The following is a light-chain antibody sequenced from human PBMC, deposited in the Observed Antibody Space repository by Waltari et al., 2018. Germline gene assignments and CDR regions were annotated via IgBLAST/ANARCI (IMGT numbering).Light chain of an antibody. Sequence: EIVLTQSPGTLSLSPGDRATLSCRASQSVGRYLAWYQQKPGQAPRLLIYGASSRATGIPDRFSGSGSGTDFSLTISRLEPEDFAVYYCQNHERLPAMFGQGTKVEIK. J-gene: IGKJ1*01. CDR3: QNHERLPAM. CDR1: QSVGRY. CDR2: GAS. V-gene: IGKV3-20*01.